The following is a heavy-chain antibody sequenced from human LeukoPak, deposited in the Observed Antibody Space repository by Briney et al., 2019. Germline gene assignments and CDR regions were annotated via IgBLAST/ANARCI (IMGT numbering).Heavy chain of an antibody. CDR2: INPNSGGT. CDR1: GYTFTGCY. J-gene: IGHJ1*01. V-gene: IGHV1-2*02. Sequence: ASVKVSCKASGYTFTGCYMHWVRQAPGQGLEWMGWINPNSGGTNYAQKFQGRVTMTRDTSISTAYMELSRLRSDDTAVYYCARVMTTVTTSLAEYFQHWGQGTLVTVSS. D-gene: IGHD4-17*01. CDR3: ARVMTTVTTSLAEYFQH.